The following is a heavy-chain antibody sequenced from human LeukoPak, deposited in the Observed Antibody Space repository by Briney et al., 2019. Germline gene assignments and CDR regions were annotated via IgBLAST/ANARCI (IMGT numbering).Heavy chain of an antibody. V-gene: IGHV4-38-2*01. Sequence: SETLSLTCAVSGYSITSGYYWAWIRQPPGKGLEWIGNIYHSGSTYYNASLKSRVTISVDTSKNQFSLKLSSVTAADTAVYYCARRYSNYFFDYWGQGTLVAVSS. J-gene: IGHJ4*02. CDR1: GYSITSGYY. CDR3: ARRYSNYFFDY. D-gene: IGHD4-11*01. CDR2: IYHSGST.